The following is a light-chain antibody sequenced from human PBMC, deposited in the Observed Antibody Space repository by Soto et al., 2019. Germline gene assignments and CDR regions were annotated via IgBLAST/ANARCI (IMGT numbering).Light chain of an antibody. CDR1: QSVGSY. CDR3: KQRADWPIT. V-gene: IGKV3-11*01. CDR2: DAS. Sequence: EIVLTQSPAALSLSPGERATLSCRASQSVGSYLAWYQQKPGQAPRLLIYDASERATGTPARFSGTGSGTDFTLTISSLEPEDFAVYYCKQRADWPITLGGGTKVEIK. J-gene: IGKJ4*01.